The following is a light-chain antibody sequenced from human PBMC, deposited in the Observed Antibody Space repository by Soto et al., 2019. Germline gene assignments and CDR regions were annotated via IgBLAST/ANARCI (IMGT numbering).Light chain of an antibody. J-gene: IGKJ3*01. CDR3: QQXGSSLL. V-gene: IGKV3-20*01. CDR1: QSVSRSY. CDR2: GAS. Sequence: EIVLTQSPGTLSLSPGERATLSCRTSQSVSRSYLAWYQQKPGQAPRLLIYGASNRATGIPDRFSGSGSGTDFTLTXSRLEPGDXXXYXXQQXGSSLLFGPGTKVDIK.